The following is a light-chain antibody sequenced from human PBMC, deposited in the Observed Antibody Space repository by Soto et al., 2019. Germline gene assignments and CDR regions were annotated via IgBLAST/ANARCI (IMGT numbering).Light chain of an antibody. CDR1: QSVSSN. V-gene: IGKV3-15*01. J-gene: IGKJ5*01. Sequence: EILMTQSPVTLSVPPGETFMLYCASSQSVSSNVAWYQRKPGQPPRLLIYGATSRVRSVPARFSGSGSGTDFTLTITSLQSEDFATYYCQQARSFPVTFGQGTRLEIK. CDR2: GAT. CDR3: QQARSFPVT.